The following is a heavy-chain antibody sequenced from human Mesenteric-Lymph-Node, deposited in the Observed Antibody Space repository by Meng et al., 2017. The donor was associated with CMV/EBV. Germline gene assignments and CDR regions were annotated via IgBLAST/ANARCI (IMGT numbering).Heavy chain of an antibody. CDR2: VHHSGTT. Sequence: QWQLQQSGPGLVKPSVTLSLSCIVSGDSISNSTYYWTWIRQPPGKGLEWIGSVHHSGTTYYNPSLKGRLTISVDTSANLFSLRLTTVTAADTATYYCARRGNYDSDYSEYWGQGTLVTVSS. D-gene: IGHD3-22*01. V-gene: IGHV4-39*01. CDR1: GDSISNSTYY. CDR3: ARRGNYDSDYSEY. J-gene: IGHJ4*02.